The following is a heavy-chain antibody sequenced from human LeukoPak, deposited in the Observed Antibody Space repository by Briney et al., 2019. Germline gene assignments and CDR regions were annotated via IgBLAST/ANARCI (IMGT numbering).Heavy chain of an antibody. CDR2: IRYDGSNK. Sequence: PGGSLRLSCAASGFTFSSYGMHWVRQAPGKGLEWVAFIRYDGSNKYYADSVKGRFTISRDNSKNTLYLQMNSLRAEDTAVYYCAMTPRDYYGSGRPAGWFDPWGQGTLVTVSS. D-gene: IGHD3-10*01. J-gene: IGHJ5*02. CDR3: AMTPRDYYGSGRPAGWFDP. CDR1: GFTFSSYG. V-gene: IGHV3-30*02.